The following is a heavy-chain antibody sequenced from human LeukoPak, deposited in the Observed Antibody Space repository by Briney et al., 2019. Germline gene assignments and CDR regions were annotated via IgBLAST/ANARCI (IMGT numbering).Heavy chain of an antibody. V-gene: IGHV4-31*03. J-gene: IGHJ5*02. CDR1: GGSISSGGYY. CDR3: ARDQRLSPRENWFDP. D-gene: IGHD2-2*01. CDR2: IYYSGST. Sequence: SQTLSLTCTVSGGSISSGGYYWSWIRQHPGKGLEWIGYIYYSGSTYYNPSLKSRVTISVDTSKNQFSLKLSSVTAADTAVYYCARDQRLSPRENWFDPRGQGTLVTVSS.